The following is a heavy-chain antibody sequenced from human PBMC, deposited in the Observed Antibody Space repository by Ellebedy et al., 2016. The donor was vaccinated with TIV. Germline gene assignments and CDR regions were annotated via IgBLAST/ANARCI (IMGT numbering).Heavy chain of an antibody. V-gene: IGHV1-3*01. CDR2: INAGNGNT. D-gene: IGHD3-10*01. Sequence: ASVKVSXXASGGTFSSYAISWVRQAPGQRLEWMGWINAGNGNTKYSQKFQGRVTITRDTSASTAYMELSSLRSEDTAVYYCASTMVRGVTNYYYYGMDVWGQGTTVTVSS. J-gene: IGHJ6*02. CDR1: GGTFSSYA. CDR3: ASTMVRGVTNYYYYGMDV.